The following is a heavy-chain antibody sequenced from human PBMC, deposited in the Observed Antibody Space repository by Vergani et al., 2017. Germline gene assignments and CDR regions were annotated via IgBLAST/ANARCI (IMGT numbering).Heavy chain of an antibody. V-gene: IGHV4-4*02. CDR3: ARGPRGPLGRWTSNDY. CDR1: GGSISSSNW. CDR2: IYYSGST. Sequence: QVQLQESGPGLVKPSGTLSLTCAVSGGSISSSNWWSWVRQPPGKGLEWIGYIYYSGSTNYNPSLKSRVTISVDTSKNQFSLKLSSVTAADTAVYYCARGPRGPLGRWTSNDYWGQGTLVTVSS. D-gene: IGHD1-1*01. J-gene: IGHJ4*02.